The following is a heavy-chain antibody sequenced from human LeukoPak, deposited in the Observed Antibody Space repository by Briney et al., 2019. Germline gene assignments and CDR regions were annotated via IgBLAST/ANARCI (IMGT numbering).Heavy chain of an antibody. V-gene: IGHV3-7*01. Sequence: GGSLRLSCAASGFTFSNYWMSWVRQAPGKGLEWVANIKQDGSEKYYVDSVKGRFTISRDNAKNSLYLQMNSLRAEDTAVYYCAGAQGAGYYFDYWGQGTLVTVSS. D-gene: IGHD6-13*01. J-gene: IGHJ4*02. CDR3: AGAQGAGYYFDY. CDR1: GFTFSNYW. CDR2: IKQDGSEK.